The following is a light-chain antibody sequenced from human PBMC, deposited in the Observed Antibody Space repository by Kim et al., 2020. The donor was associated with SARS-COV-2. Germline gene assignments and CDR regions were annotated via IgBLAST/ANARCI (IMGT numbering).Light chain of an antibody. CDR2: EAS. Sequence: SASLGDSVTITCRASQSISRWLACYQQKPGKAPKLLIYEASSLESGVPSRFSGSGFGTEFTLTISSLQPDDIATYHCQQYHTYITFGQGTRLEI. CDR1: QSISRW. CDR3: QQYHTYIT. V-gene: IGKV1-5*03. J-gene: IGKJ5*01.